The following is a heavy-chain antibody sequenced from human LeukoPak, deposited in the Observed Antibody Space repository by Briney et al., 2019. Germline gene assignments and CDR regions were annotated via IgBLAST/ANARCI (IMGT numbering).Heavy chain of an antibody. CDR2: IIPIFGTA. Sequence: ASVKVSCKASGGTFSSYAISWVRQAPGQGLEWMGGIIPIFGTANYVQKFQGRVTITADESTSTAYMELSSLRSEDTAVYYCARGILLGRADYWGQGTLVTVSS. J-gene: IGHJ4*02. CDR1: GGTFSSYA. CDR3: ARGILLGRADY. D-gene: IGHD1-26*01. V-gene: IGHV1-69*13.